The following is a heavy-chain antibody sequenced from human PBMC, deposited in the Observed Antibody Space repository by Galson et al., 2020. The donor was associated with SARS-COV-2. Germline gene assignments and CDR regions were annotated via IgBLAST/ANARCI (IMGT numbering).Heavy chain of an antibody. Sequence: SETLSLTCAVYGGSFSGYYWSWIRQPPGKGLEWIGEINHSGSTNYNPSLKSRVTISVDTSKNQFSLKLSSVTAADTAVYYCARTHYDSSGIWGQGTLVTVSS. CDR2: INHSGST. CDR1: GGSFSGYY. J-gene: IGHJ4*02. CDR3: ARTHYDSSGI. D-gene: IGHD3-22*01. V-gene: IGHV4-34*01.